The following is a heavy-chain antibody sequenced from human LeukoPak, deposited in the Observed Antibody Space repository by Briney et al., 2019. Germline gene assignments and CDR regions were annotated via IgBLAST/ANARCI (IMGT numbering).Heavy chain of an antibody. J-gene: IGHJ4*02. CDR2: IRYDVSNI. D-gene: IGHD3-10*01. CDR1: GFTFSSYG. V-gene: IGHV3-30*02. CDR3: AKGDDYGSGAMFDY. Sequence: GGSLRLPCAASGFTFSSYGMHWVRQAPGKGLEWVTFIRYDVSNIYYADSVKGRFTTSRDNSKNTLYLQMNSLRAEDTAVYYCAKGDDYGSGAMFDYWGQGTLVTVSS.